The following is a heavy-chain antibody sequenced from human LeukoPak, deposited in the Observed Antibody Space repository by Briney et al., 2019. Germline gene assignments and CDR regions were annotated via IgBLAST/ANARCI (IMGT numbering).Heavy chain of an antibody. Sequence: GGSLRLSCTASGFTFSGYSMNWIRQAPGKGLEWVSSFGTRSTSIYHAGSVKGRFAISRDNAKNSLYLQMNSLRAEDTAVYYCARPRDSSGYRYYFDYWGQGTLVTVSS. CDR3: ARPRDSSGYRYYFDY. CDR2: FGTRSTSI. CDR1: GFTFSGYS. V-gene: IGHV3-21*01. D-gene: IGHD3-22*01. J-gene: IGHJ4*02.